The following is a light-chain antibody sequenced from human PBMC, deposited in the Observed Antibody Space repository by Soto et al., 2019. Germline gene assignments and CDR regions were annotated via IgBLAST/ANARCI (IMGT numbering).Light chain of an antibody. J-gene: IGKJ4*01. Sequence: ESVLSPSPGKMTLSPGQRATLSCRASQSISSSYLAWYQQKPGQAPRLLIYDASNRATGIPARFSGSGSGTDFTLTISFLEPEDCAGYCSQLRGNWPPRFGGGTMVDI. CDR3: QLRGNWPPR. CDR1: QSISSSY. CDR2: DAS. V-gene: IGKV3D-20*02.